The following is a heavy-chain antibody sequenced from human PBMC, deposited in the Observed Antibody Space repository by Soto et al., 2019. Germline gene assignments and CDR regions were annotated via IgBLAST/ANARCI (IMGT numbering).Heavy chain of an antibody. D-gene: IGHD6-19*01. CDR3: ARDPGSSGFFDY. CDR2: IIPILGIA. J-gene: IGHJ4*02. Sequence: EASVKVSCKASGYTITSHGISWVRQAPGQGLEWMGRIIPILGIANYAQKFQGRVTITADKSTSTAYMELSSLRSDDTAVYYCARDPGSSGFFDYWGQGTLVTVSS. V-gene: IGHV1-69*04. CDR1: GYTITSHG.